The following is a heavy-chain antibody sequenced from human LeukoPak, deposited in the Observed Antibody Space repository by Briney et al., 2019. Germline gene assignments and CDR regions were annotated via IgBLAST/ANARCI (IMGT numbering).Heavy chain of an antibody. CDR3: TRGPIQLWIHNGVDV. CDR1: GFTFGDHA. V-gene: IGHV3-49*04. CDR2: IRSKAYRGTT. J-gene: IGHJ6*02. D-gene: IGHD5-24*01. Sequence: PGRSLRLSCAASGFTFGDHAMSWVRQAPGKGLEWVGFIRSKAYRGTTEYAASVQGRFTISRDDSKSIVYLEMNSLQTEDTAVYYCTRGPIQLWIHNGVDVWGQGTTVTVSS.